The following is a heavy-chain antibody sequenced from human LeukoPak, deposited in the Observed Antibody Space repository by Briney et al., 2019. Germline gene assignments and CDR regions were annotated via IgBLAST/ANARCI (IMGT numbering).Heavy chain of an antibody. Sequence: NPSETLSLTCIVSGGFISSYYWSWIRQPPGKGLEGIGYIYYTGSTNYNPSLKSRVTISVDTSKNQFSLKLSSVTAADTAVYYCARDRLAAAGRLFDYWGQGTLVTVSS. J-gene: IGHJ4*02. CDR3: ARDRLAAAGRLFDY. D-gene: IGHD6-13*01. CDR1: GGFISSYY. V-gene: IGHV4-59*01. CDR2: IYYTGST.